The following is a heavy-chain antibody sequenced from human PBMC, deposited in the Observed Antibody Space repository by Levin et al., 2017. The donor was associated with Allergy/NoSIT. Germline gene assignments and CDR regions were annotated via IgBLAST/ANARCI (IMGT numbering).Heavy chain of an antibody. D-gene: IGHD6-19*01. Sequence: GESLKISCAASAFPFNRYGLHWVRQAPGKGLEWLAVISSDGSNKNYADSVKGRFTISRDNSKNTLYLEMNSLRPEDTAVYYCARDQHSSGWNAADYWGQGTLVTVAS. CDR3: ARDQHSSGWNAADY. CDR2: ISSDGSNK. J-gene: IGHJ4*02. CDR1: AFPFNRYG. V-gene: IGHV3-30*03.